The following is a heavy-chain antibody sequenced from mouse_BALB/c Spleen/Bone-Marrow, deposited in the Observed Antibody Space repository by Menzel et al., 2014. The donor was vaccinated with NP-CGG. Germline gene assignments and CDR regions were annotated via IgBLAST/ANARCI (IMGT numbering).Heavy chain of an antibody. V-gene: IGHV14-3*02. CDR2: IDPANGNT. J-gene: IGHJ4*01. CDR3: ARPIFL. CDR1: GFNIXDTY. Sequence: EVQLQQSGAELVKPGASVKLSCTASGFNIXDTYMHWVKQRPEQGLEWIGRIDPANGNTKYDPKFQGKATITADTSSNTAYLQLSSLTSEDTAVYYCARPIFLWGQGTSVTVSS.